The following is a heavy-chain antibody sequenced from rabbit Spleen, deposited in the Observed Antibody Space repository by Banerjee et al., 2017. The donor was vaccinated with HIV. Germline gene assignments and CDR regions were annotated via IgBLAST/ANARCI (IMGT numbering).Heavy chain of an antibody. Sequence: EQLEESGGGLVKPEGSLTLTCKASGVSLNDKDVMCWVRQAPGKGLEWIACINIVTGKAVYASWAKGRFTISKTSSTTVTLQMTSLTAADTAAYFCARDGYSRGWGIILYYFNLWGQGTLVTVS. J-gene: IGHJ4*01. V-gene: IGHV1S45*01. D-gene: IGHD4-1*01. CDR3: ARDGYSRGWGIILYYFNL. CDR2: INIVTGKA. CDR1: GVSLNDKDV.